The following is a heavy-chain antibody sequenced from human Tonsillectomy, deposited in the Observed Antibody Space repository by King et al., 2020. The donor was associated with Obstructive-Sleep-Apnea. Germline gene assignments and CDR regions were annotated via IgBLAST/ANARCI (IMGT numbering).Heavy chain of an antibody. D-gene: IGHD3-10*01. CDR2: IYYSGST. J-gene: IGHJ4*02. CDR3: ARGALWFGELLPYYFDY. V-gene: IGHV4-59*01. Sequence: QLQESGPGLVKPSETLSLTCTVSGGSISSYYWSWIRQPPGKGLEWIGYIYYSGSTNYNPSLKSRVTISVEPSKNQFSLKLSSVTAADTAVYYCARGALWFGELLPYYFDYWGQGTLVTVSS. CDR1: GGSISSYY.